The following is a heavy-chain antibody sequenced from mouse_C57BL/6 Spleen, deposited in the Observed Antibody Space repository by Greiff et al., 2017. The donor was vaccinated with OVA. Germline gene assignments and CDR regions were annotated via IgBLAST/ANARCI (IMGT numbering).Heavy chain of an antibody. Sequence: VQLQQPGAELVKPGASVKLSCKASGYTFTSYWMQWVKQRPGQGLEWIGEIDPSDSYTNYNQKFKGKATLTVDTSSSTAYMQLSSLTSEDSAVYYCARSRGSSPLDYWGQGTTLTVSS. D-gene: IGHD1-1*01. V-gene: IGHV1-50*01. J-gene: IGHJ2*01. CDR3: ARSRGSSPLDY. CDR2: IDPSDSYT. CDR1: GYTFTSYW.